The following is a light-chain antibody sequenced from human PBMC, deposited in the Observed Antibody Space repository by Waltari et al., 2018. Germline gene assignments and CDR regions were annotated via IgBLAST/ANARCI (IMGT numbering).Light chain of an antibody. CDR3: QQYNRWPPIT. CDR1: QSIATN. Sequence: EVVMTQSPATLSVSPGERASLSCRASQSIATNLAWYQQKPGQSPRLLVYDASTRAPSIPARFKGSGSGTEFTLTISSLQSEDSAVYYCQQYNRWPPITFGQGTRLEI. V-gene: IGKV3-15*01. CDR2: DAS. J-gene: IGKJ5*01.